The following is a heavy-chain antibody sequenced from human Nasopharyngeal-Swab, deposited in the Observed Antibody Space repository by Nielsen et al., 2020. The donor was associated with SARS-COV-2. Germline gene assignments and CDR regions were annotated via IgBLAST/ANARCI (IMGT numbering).Heavy chain of an antibody. CDR1: GGSISSSSYY. V-gene: IGHV4-39*01. CDR3: ARQSRIQLWFKACWFDP. Sequence: SETLSLTCTVSGGSISSSSYYWGWIRQPPGKGLEWIGSIYYSGSTYYNPSLKSRVTISVDTSKNQFSLKLSSVTAADTAVYYCARQSRIQLWFKACWFDPWGQGTLVTVSS. CDR2: IYYSGST. J-gene: IGHJ5*02. D-gene: IGHD5-18*01.